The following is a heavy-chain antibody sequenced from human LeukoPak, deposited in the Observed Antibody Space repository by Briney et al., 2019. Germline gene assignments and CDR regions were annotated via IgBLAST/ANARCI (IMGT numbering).Heavy chain of an antibody. CDR1: GVSINNYY. CDR2: VYYSGST. J-gene: IGHJ3*02. Sequence: PSGTLSLTCSVSGVSINNYYWSWIREPPGRGLEWIGYVYYSGSTNYNPSLKSRVTISVDTSKNQFSLKLSSVTAAGTAVYYCARSRGYSGYAYDAFDIWGQGTMVTVSS. D-gene: IGHD5-12*01. CDR3: ARSRGYSGYAYDAFDI. V-gene: IGHV4-59*01.